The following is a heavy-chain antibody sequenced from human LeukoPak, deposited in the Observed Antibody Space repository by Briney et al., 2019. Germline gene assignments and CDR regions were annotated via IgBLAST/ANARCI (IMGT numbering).Heavy chain of an antibody. CDR2: INHSGST. CDR3: ASFSRGYSYGFGSGHYYYYYGMDV. J-gene: IGHJ6*02. Sequence: SETLSLTCAVYGGSFSGYYWSWIRQPPGKGLEWIGEINHSGSTNYNPSLKSRVTISVDTSKNQCSLKLSSVTAADTAVYYCASFSRGYSYGFGSGHYYYYYGMDVWGQGTRSPSP. V-gene: IGHV4-34*01. CDR1: GGSFSGYY. D-gene: IGHD5-18*01.